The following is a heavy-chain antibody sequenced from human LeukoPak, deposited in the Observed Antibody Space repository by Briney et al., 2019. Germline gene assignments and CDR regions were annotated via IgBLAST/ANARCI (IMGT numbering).Heavy chain of an antibody. CDR2: IIPIFGTA. J-gene: IGHJ4*02. V-gene: IGHV1-69*13. CDR3: ARDRVNSGYDSTGFDY. D-gene: IGHD5-12*01. CDR1: GGTFSSYA. Sequence: SVKVSCKASGGTFSSYAISWVRQAPGQGLEWMGGIIPIFGTANSAQKFQGRVTITADESTSTAYMELSSLRSEDTAVYYCARDRVNSGYDSTGFDYWGQGTLVTVSS.